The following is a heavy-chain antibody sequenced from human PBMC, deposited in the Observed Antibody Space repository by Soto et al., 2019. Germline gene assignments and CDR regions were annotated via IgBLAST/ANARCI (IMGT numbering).Heavy chain of an antibody. V-gene: IGHV4-31*03. CDR1: GGSISRSAFY. CDR3: ARRSSLKDAFDI. CDR2: IYDSGSS. Sequence: QVQLLESGPGLGKPSQTLSLTCTVSGGSISRSAFYWSWIRQRPGKGLEWITYIYDSGSSYYSPSLKSRATISLDTSKHQFSLKLSSVTAADTAMYYCARRSSLKDAFDIWGQGTMVTVSA. J-gene: IGHJ3*02.